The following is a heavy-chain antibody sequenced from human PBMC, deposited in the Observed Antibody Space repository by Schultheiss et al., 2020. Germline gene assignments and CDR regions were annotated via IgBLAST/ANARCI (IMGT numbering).Heavy chain of an antibody. J-gene: IGHJ4*02. D-gene: IGHD6-19*01. CDR1: GDSISSYY. CDR3: ARASPEAVAGNFDY. V-gene: IGHV4-59*01. CDR2: VYYSGNT. Sequence: SETLSLTCTVSGDSISSYYWSWIRQPPGKGLEWIGYVYYSGNTNYNPSLKSRVTLSVDTSKNQFSLRLNSVTAADTAVYYCARASPEAVAGNFDYWGQGTLVTVSS.